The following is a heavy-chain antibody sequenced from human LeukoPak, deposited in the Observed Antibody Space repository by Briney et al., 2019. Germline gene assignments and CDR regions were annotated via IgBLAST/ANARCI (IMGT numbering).Heavy chain of an antibody. V-gene: IGHV3-15*01. CDR3: TTDGVGVEGATYDN. D-gene: IGHD1-26*01. CDR1: GFTFINAW. J-gene: IGHJ4*02. CDR2: IKAKAHGGTI. Sequence: SGGSLRLSCAASGFTFINAWMAWVRQAPGKGLEWVGRIKAKAHGGTIEYAAPVKGRFTISRDDSKNTLYLQMNNLKTEDTAVYYCTTDGVGVEGATYDNWGQGTLVSVSS.